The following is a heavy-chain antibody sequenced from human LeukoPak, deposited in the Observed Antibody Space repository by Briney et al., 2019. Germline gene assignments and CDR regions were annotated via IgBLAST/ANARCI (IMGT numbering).Heavy chain of an antibody. CDR2: ISGSGGST. Sequence: GGSLRLSCAASGFTFSSYAMSWVRQAPGKGPEWVSAISGSGGSTYYADSVKGRFTISRDNSKNTLYLQMNSLRAEDTAVYYCAKVRWIAVAGTYYYFDYWGQGTLVTVSS. J-gene: IGHJ4*02. CDR1: GFTFSSYA. CDR3: AKVRWIAVAGTYYYFDY. V-gene: IGHV3-23*01. D-gene: IGHD6-19*01.